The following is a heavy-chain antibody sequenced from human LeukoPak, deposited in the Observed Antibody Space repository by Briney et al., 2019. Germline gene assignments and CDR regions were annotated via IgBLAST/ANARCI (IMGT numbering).Heavy chain of an antibody. CDR3: ARHGSGSYLDDFDY. CDR2: IYPSGST. CDR1: GCSISSYY. J-gene: IGHJ4*02. V-gene: IGHV4-4*09. D-gene: IGHD1-26*01. Sequence: SETLSLTCTVSGCSISSYYWSWIRQPPGKGLEWIGYIYPSGSTNYNPSLKSRVTISVDTSKNQFSLKLSSVTAADTAVYYCARHGSGSYLDDFDYWGQGTLVTVSS.